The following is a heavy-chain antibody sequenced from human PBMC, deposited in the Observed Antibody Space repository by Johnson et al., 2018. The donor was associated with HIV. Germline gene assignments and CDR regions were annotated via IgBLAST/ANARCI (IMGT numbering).Heavy chain of an antibody. V-gene: IGHV3-30*18. J-gene: IGHJ3*02. D-gene: IGHD6-19*01. CDR3: ANIAVVYAFDI. CDR2: IKEDGSEE. CDR1: GFTFSSYD. Sequence: QVQLVESGGGLVQPGGSLRLSCAASGFTFSSYDMHWVRQAPGKGLEWVANIKEDGSEEYSADSVRGRFTISRDNSKNTLYLQMNSLRAEDTAVYYCANIAVVYAFDIWGQGTMVTVSS.